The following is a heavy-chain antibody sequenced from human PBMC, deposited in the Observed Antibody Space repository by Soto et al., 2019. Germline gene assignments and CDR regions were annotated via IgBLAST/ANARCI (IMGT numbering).Heavy chain of an antibody. V-gene: IGHV3-74*01. Sequence: EVQLVESGGGLVQPGGSLRLSCAASGFTFSSYWMHWVRQAPGKGLVWVSRINSDGSSTSYADSVKGRFTISRDNAKNTLYLQMNSLRAEDTAVYYCARDLYSYGPERYCGYWGQGTLVTVSS. CDR1: GFTFSSYW. J-gene: IGHJ4*02. CDR2: INSDGSST. D-gene: IGHD5-18*01. CDR3: ARDLYSYGPERYCGY.